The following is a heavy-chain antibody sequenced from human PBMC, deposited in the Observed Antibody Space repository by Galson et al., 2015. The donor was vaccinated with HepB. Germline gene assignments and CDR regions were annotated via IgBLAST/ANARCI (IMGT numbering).Heavy chain of an antibody. CDR1: GYTFTSYA. Sequence: SVKVSCKASGYTFTSYAMNWVRQAPGQGLEWMGWINTNTGNPTYAQGFTGRFVFSLDTSVSTAYLQISSLKAEDTAVYYCARGDSSSWREYFQHWGQGTLVTVSS. D-gene: IGHD6-13*01. J-gene: IGHJ1*01. V-gene: IGHV7-4-1*02. CDR2: INTNTGNP. CDR3: ARGDSSSWREYFQH.